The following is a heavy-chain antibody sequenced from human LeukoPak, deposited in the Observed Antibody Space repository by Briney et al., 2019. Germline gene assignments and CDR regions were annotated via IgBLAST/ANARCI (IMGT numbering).Heavy chain of an antibody. Sequence: QPGGSLRLSCAASGSTFSNYGMAWVRQAPGKGLEWVSSISGSGGTTYYADSVKGRFTISRDNSKNTLYLQMNSLRAEDTALYYCAKGLITLVRGAIDFWGQGTLVTVSS. CDR2: ISGSGGTT. V-gene: IGHV3-23*01. CDR3: AKGLITLVRGAIDF. D-gene: IGHD3-10*01. CDR1: GSTFSNYG. J-gene: IGHJ4*02.